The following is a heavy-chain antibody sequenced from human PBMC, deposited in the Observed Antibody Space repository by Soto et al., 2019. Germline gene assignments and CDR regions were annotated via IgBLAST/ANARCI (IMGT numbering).Heavy chain of an antibody. D-gene: IGHD4-4*01. CDR2: ISSSGSTI. V-gene: IGHV3-21*01. CDR1: GFTFSSYS. J-gene: IGHJ4*02. Sequence: EVQLVESGGGLVKPGGSLRLSCAASGFTFSSYSMNWVRQAPGKGLEWVSSISSSGSTIYYADSVKGRFTISRDNAKNSLYLQMNSLRAEDTAVYYCARNKIPSNFDYWGQGTLVTVSS. CDR3: ARNKIPSNFDY.